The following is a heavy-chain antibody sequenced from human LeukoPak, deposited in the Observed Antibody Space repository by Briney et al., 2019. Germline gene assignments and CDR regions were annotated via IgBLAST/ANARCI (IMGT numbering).Heavy chain of an antibody. D-gene: IGHD4-23*01. J-gene: IGHJ5*02. V-gene: IGHV4-34*01. CDR1: GVSFSGYY. CDR2: INHSGST. Sequence: SETLSLTCAVYGVSFSGYYLSWIRQPPGKGLEWIGEINHSGSTNYNPSLKSRVTISIDTPKNQFSLKLSSVTAADTAVYYCARALRSRWYKTRLVPWGQGTLVTVSS. CDR3: ARALRSRWYKTRLVP.